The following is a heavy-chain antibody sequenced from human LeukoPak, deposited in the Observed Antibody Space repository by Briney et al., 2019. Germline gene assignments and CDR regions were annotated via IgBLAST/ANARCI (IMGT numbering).Heavy chain of an antibody. Sequence: PGGSLRLSCAASGFAIISYTMNWVRLAPGKGLEWVSSISSSGSKMYYADSLKGRFTVSRDNAKNSLYLQVNSLRAEDTAVYYCARALEADYWGQGTLVTVSS. CDR3: ARALEADY. CDR2: ISSSGSKM. V-gene: IGHV3-21*01. J-gene: IGHJ4*02. CDR1: GFAIISYT.